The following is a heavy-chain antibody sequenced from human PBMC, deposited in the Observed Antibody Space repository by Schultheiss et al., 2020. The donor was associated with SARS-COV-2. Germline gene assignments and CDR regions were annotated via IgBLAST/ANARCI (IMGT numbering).Heavy chain of an antibody. CDR2: ISYDGSNK. V-gene: IGHV3-30*18. CDR3: AKSGHTMMVIASEN. CDR1: GFTFSSYG. Sequence: GGSLRLSCAASGFTFSSYGMHWVRQAPGKGLEWVAVISYDGSNKYYADSVKGRFTISRDNSKNTLYLQMNSLRAEDTAVYYCAKSGHTMMVIASENWGQGTLVTVSS. D-gene: IGHD2-21*01. J-gene: IGHJ4*02.